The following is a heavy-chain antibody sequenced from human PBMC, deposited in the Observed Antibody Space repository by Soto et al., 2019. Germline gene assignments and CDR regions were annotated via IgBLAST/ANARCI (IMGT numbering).Heavy chain of an antibody. V-gene: IGHV3-9*01. CDR3: ARDSSGYYRFDY. CDR1: GFTFDDYA. CDR2: ISWNRGSI. Sequence: PGGSLRLSCAASGFTFDDYAMHWVRQAPGKGLEWVSGISWNRGSIGYADSVKGRFAISRDNAKNSLYLQMNSLRAEDTALYYCARDSSGYYRFDYWGQGTLVTVSS. D-gene: IGHD3-22*01. J-gene: IGHJ4*02.